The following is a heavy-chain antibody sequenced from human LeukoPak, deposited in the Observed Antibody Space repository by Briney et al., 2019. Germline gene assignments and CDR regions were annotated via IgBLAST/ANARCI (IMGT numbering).Heavy chain of an antibody. CDR1: GGSISSYY. Sequence: SETLSLTCTVSGGSISSYYWSRIRQPPGKGLEWIGYIYYSGSTNYNPSLKSRVTISVDTSKNQFSLRLSSVTAADTAVYYCARVLGVGSFNWFDPWGQGTLVTVSS. V-gene: IGHV4-59*01. CDR3: ARVLGVGSFNWFDP. CDR2: IYYSGST. J-gene: IGHJ5*02. D-gene: IGHD3-16*01.